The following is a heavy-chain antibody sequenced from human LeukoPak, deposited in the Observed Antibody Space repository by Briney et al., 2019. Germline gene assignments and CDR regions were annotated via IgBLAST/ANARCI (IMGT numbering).Heavy chain of an antibody. CDR1: GFTFSSYS. CDR3: ARGAFGGDYYFDY. D-gene: IGHD4-17*01. V-gene: IGHV3-48*01. CDR2: ISSSSGTI. J-gene: IGHJ4*02. Sequence: PGGSLRLSCAASGFTFSSYSINWVRQAPGKGLEWVSYISSSSGTIYYADSVKGRFTISRDNAKNSLYLQMNSLRAEDTAVYYCARGAFGGDYYFDYWGQGTLVTASS.